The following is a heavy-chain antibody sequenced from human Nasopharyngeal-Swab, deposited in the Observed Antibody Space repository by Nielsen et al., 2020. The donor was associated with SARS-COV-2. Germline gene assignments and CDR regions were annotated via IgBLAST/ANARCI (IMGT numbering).Heavy chain of an antibody. D-gene: IGHD3-3*01. CDR2: IYYSGTT. Sequence: SETLSLTCTVSGDSIRSYYWSWIRQPPGKGLEWIGYIYYSGTTSYNPSLKSRVTISVDTSNNQFSLKLSSVTAADTAVYYCARRLTLESFWYFDLWGRGTLVTVSS. CDR3: ARRLTLESFWYFDL. CDR1: GDSIRSYY. J-gene: IGHJ2*01. V-gene: IGHV4-59*01.